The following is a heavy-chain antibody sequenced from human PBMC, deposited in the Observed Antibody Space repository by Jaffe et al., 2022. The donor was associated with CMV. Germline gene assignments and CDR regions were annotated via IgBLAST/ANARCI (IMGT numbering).Heavy chain of an antibody. CDR2: ISWNSGSI. D-gene: IGHD1-1*01. J-gene: IGHJ6*02. CDR1: GFTFDDYA. Sequence: EVQLVESGGGLVQPGRSLRLSCAASGFTFDDYAMHWVRQAPGKGLEWVSGISWNSGSIGYADSVKGRFTISRDNAKNSLYLQMNSLRAEDTALYYCAKGNDNPDGHRPYYYYYYGMDVWGQGTTVTVSS. V-gene: IGHV3-9*01. CDR3: AKGNDNPDGHRPYYYYYYGMDV.